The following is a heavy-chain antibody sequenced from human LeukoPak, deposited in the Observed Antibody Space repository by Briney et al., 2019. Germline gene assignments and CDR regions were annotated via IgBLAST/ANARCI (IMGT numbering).Heavy chain of an antibody. CDR3: ARDYGSGSYYPFDY. D-gene: IGHD3-10*01. CDR2: IYYSGST. V-gene: IGHV4-39*07. CDR1: GGSISSSSYY. J-gene: IGHJ4*02. Sequence: SSETLSLTCTVSGGSISSSSYYWGWIRQPPGKGLEWIGSIYYSGSTYYNPSLKSRVTISVDTSKNQFSLKLNSVTAADTAVYYCARDYGSGSYYPFDYWGQGTLVTVSS.